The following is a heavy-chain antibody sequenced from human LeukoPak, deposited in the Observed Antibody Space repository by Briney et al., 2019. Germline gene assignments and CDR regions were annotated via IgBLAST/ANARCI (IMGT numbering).Heavy chain of an antibody. V-gene: IGHV1-2*02. D-gene: IGHD3-10*01. J-gene: IGHJ5*02. Sequence: ASVKVSCKASGYTFTGYYMHWVRQAPGQGLEWMGWINPNSGGTNYAQKFQGRVTMTRDTSISTAYMELSRLRSDDTAVYYCARDPVLLWFGDEPNWFDPWGQGTLVTVSS. CDR3: ARDPVLLWFGDEPNWFDP. CDR1: GYTFTGYY. CDR2: INPNSGGT.